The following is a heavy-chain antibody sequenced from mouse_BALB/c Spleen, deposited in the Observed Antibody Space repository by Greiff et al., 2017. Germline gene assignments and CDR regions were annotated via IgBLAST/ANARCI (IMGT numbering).Heavy chain of an antibody. V-gene: IGHV3-5*02. CDR3: ARGITDFDY. CDR2: IYYSGTI. D-gene: IGHD2-4*01. CDR1: GISITTGNYR. Sequence: LQESGPGLVKPSQTVSLTCTVTGISITTGNYRWSWIRQFPGNKLEWIGYIYYSGTITYNPSLTSRTTITRDTSKNQFFLEMNSLTAEDTATYYCARGITDFDYWGQGTTLTVSS. J-gene: IGHJ2*01.